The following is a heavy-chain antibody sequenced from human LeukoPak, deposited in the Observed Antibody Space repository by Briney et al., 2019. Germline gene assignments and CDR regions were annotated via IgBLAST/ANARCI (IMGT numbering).Heavy chain of an antibody. CDR1: GYTFTSYG. Sequence: ASVKVSCKASGYTFTSYGISWVRRAPGQGLEWMGWFSAYNGNTNYAQKLQGRVTITTDTSTSTAYMELRSLRSDDTAVYYCARDHGDYVEYWFDPWGQGTLVTVSS. J-gene: IGHJ5*02. CDR2: FSAYNGNT. CDR3: ARDHGDYVEYWFDP. D-gene: IGHD4-17*01. V-gene: IGHV1-18*01.